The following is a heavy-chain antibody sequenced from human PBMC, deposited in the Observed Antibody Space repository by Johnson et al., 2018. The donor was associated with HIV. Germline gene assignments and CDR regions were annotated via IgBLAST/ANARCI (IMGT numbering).Heavy chain of an antibody. V-gene: IGHV3-74*02. CDR1: GFTFSSYW. J-gene: IGHJ3*02. D-gene: IGHD1-26*01. CDR3: ARRDSGSLSFDI. CDR2: INSDGSST. Sequence: VQLVESGGGVVQPGGSLRLSCAATGFTFSSYWMHWVRQAPGKGLVWVSRINSDGSSTSYADSVKGRCTISRDNVRNSLYLQMNSLRAEDTAFYYCARRDSGSLSFDIWGQGTMVTVSS.